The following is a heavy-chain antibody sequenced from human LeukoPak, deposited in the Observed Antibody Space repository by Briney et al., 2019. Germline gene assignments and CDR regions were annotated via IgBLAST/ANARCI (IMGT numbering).Heavy chain of an antibody. CDR2: INHSGST. D-gene: IGHD6-13*01. Sequence: SETLSLTCAVYGGSFSGYYWSWIRQPPGKGLEWIGEINHSGSTNYNPPLKSRVTISVDTSKNQFSLKLSSVTAADTAVYYCARGRPGIAAAGAVGYWGQGTLVTVSS. CDR1: GGSFSGYY. CDR3: ARGRPGIAAAGAVGY. J-gene: IGHJ4*02. V-gene: IGHV4-34*01.